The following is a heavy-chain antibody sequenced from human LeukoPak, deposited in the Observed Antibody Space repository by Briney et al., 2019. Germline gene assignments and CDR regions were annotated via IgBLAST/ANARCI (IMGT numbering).Heavy chain of an antibody. CDR2: VHYNGNN. V-gene: IGHV4-59*01. D-gene: IGHD2-2*01. J-gene: IGHJ6*02. CDR1: GGSFSSYY. Sequence: SETLSLTCTVSGGSFSSYYWSWIRQSPGKGLEWIGDVHYNGNNDYNPSLKNRVSMSVDRSEKQFSLRLSSVTAADTAVYYCARGRHCKSTSCYSYDYYGMDVWGRGTTVIVSS. CDR3: ARGRHCKSTSCYSYDYYGMDV.